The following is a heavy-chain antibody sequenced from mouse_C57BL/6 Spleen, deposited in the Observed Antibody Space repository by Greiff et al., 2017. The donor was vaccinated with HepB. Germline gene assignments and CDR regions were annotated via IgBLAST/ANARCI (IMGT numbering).Heavy chain of an antibody. D-gene: IGHD1-1*01. CDR3: ARGGIITKVDY. V-gene: IGHV1-69*01. CDR1: GYTFTSYW. CDR2: IDPSDSYT. Sequence: QVQLQQPGAELVMPGASVKLSCKASGYTFTSYWMHWVKQRPGQGLEWIGEIDPSDSYTNYNQKFKGKSTLTVDKSSSIAYMQLSSLTSEDSAVYYCARGGIITKVDYWGQGTTLTVSS. J-gene: IGHJ2*01.